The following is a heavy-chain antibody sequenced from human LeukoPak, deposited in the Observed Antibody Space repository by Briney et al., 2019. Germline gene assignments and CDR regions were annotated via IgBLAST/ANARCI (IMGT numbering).Heavy chain of an antibody. CDR1: GYTFTSYD. CDR3: ARAYRMSSPSRLGRSYYFDY. D-gene: IGHD3-16*01. CDR2: MNPNSGNT. J-gene: IGHJ4*02. Sequence: GASVKVSCKASGYTFTSYDINWVRQATGQGLEWMGWMNPNSGNTGYAQKFQARVTITRNTSISTAYMELSSLRSEDTAVYYCARAYRMSSPSRLGRSYYFDYWGPGTLVTVSS. V-gene: IGHV1-8*03.